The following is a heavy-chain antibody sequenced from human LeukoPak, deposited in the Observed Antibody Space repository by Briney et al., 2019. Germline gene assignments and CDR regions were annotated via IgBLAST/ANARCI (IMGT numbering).Heavy chain of an antibody. V-gene: IGHV4-39*01. J-gene: IGHJ4*02. CDR1: GGSITNTKYY. CDR3: TRHTGYISGQYSNYEDS. D-gene: IGHD4-11*01. CDR2: IYYTGST. Sequence: PSETLSLTCTLSGGSITNTKYYWGWIRQPPGKGLEWIGSIYYTGSTYYNPSLKSRVTISVDTSKNQFSLKLRSVPAADTALYYCTRHTGYISGQYSNYEDSWGQGTLVTVSS.